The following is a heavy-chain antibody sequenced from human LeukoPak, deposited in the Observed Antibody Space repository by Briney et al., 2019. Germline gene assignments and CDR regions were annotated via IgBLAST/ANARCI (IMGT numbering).Heavy chain of an antibody. Sequence: PGGSLRLSCAASGFTFSSYGMHWVRQAPGKGLEWVALIWYDGTNKYYADSVKGRFTISRDNSKNTLYLQMNSLRAEDTAVYYCARDPSYCSSSSCYVGSPLYYYYPMDVWGQGTTVTVSS. CDR3: ARDPSYCSSSSCYVGSPLYYYYPMDV. V-gene: IGHV3-33*01. CDR2: IWYDGTNK. D-gene: IGHD2-2*01. J-gene: IGHJ6*02. CDR1: GFTFSSYG.